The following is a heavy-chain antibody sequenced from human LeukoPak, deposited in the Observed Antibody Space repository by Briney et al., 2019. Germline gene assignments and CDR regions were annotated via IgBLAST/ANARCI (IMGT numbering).Heavy chain of an antibody. V-gene: IGHV5-51*01. D-gene: IGHD4-11*01. Sequence: GESLKISCQGSGYRFLDYWIGGVRQMPGKGLEWMGIIFPGDTDIKYSPSFQGQVTISAENSISTAYLQWTSLKASDTAIYYCVRYGLQGCRDSRCFTSFYYCGVDVWGQGSTVTVSS. CDR2: IFPGDTDI. CDR3: VRYGLQGCRDSRCFTSFYYCGVDV. J-gene: IGHJ6*02. CDR1: GYRFLDYW.